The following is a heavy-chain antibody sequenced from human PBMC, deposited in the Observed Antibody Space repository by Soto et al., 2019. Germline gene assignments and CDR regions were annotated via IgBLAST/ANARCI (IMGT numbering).Heavy chain of an antibody. J-gene: IGHJ4*02. CDR3: AAAIYGDWSFDY. CDR2: LYSGGTT. Sequence: GGSLRLSCAASGFTVSGHYMSWVRQAPGKGLQWVSLLYSGGTTYYADSVTGRFTISRDSSKNTLYIQMDKLRVEDTAVYDCAAAIYGDWSFDYWGQGNLVTFSS. D-gene: IGHD2-21*02. CDR1: GFTVSGHY. V-gene: IGHV3-53*05.